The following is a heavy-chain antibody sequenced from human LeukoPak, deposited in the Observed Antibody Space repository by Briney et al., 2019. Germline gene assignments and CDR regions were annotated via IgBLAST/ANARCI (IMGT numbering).Heavy chain of an antibody. D-gene: IGHD6-13*01. Sequence: GGSLRLSCAASGFTLSSYAMSWVRQAPGKGLGWVSAISVSGNTYHADSVKGRFTISRDSSKNTLYLQMNRLRAEDAAVYYCAKDPLSQQLAAYYFDYWGREPWSPSPQ. CDR2: ISVSGNT. J-gene: IGHJ4*02. V-gene: IGHV3-23*01. CDR3: AKDPLSQQLAAYYFDY. CDR1: GFTLSSYA.